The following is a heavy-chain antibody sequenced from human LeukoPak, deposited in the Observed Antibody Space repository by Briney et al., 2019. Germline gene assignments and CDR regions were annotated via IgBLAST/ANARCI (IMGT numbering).Heavy chain of an antibody. J-gene: IGHJ5*02. D-gene: IGHD5-18*01. CDR2: INHSGST. CDR1: GGSFSGYY. V-gene: IGHV4-34*01. Sequence: PSNTLSLTCAVYGGSFSGYYWSWIRQPPGKGLEWIGEINHSGSTNYNPSLKSRITISVDTSKNQFSLKLSSVTAADTAVYYCARRYSYGYVGIVNWFDPWGQGTLVTVSS. CDR3: ARRYSYGYVGIVNWFDP.